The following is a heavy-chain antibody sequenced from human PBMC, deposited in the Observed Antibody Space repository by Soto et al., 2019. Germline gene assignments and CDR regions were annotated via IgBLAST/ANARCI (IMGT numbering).Heavy chain of an antibody. CDR3: ARDHLILPAHDFFYGSDV. J-gene: IGHJ6*02. D-gene: IGHD2-21*02. CDR2: IPQDGVDG. CDR1: GFTFSMYS. V-gene: IGHV3-7*03. Sequence: GGSLRLSCEVSGFTFSMYSMSWVRQSPGKGLEWVAKIPQDGVDGHYADSVKGRFTISRDNGKNSLYLQLNNLRAEDTAVYYCARDHLILPAHDFFYGSDVWGRGATVTVSS.